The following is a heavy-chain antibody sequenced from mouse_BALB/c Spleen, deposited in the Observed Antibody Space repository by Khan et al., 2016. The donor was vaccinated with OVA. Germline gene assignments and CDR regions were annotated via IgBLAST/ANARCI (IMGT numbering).Heavy chain of an antibody. CDR1: GFSLSSYG. Sequence: QVQLKESGPGLVAPSQTLSITCTTSGFSLSSYGIHWVRQPPGQGLEWLVVIWSDGSTTYNSTLKSRLSITKDNSMSQVFLKMNSLQTDDTAIYYCARQPYYHYYVMDYWGQGTSITVSA. CDR3: ARQPYYHYYVMDY. V-gene: IGHV2-6-1*01. J-gene: IGHJ4*01. CDR2: IWSDGST. D-gene: IGHD2-10*01.